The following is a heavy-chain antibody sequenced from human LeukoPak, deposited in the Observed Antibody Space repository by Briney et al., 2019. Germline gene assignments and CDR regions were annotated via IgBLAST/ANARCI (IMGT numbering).Heavy chain of an antibody. CDR1: GGSVSSGSYY. Sequence: PSETLSLTCTVSGGSVSSGSYYWSWIRQPPGKRLERIGYIYYSGSTNYNPSLKSRVTISVGTSKNQFSLKLSSVTAADTAVYYCAREDIVVVPAATTNYGMDVWGKGTTVTVSS. V-gene: IGHV4-61*01. CDR2: IYYSGST. CDR3: AREDIVVVPAATTNYGMDV. D-gene: IGHD2-2*01. J-gene: IGHJ6*04.